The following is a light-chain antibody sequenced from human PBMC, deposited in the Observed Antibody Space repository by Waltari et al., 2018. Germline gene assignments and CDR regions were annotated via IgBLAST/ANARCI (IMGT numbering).Light chain of an antibody. V-gene: IGLV1-40*01. CDR2: DNT. Sequence: QSVLTQPPSVSGAPGQRVTISCTGSSSNIGAGYDVHWYQQLPGTALKLLIYDNTNRPSGVPGRFSGSKSGTSASLAITGLQAEDEADYYCQSYDTSLTAWVFGGGTKLTVL. CDR3: QSYDTSLTAWV. CDR1: SSNIGAGYD. J-gene: IGLJ3*02.